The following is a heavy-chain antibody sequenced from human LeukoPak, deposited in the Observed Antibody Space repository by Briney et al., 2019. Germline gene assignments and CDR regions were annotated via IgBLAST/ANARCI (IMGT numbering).Heavy chain of an antibody. CDR3: ARSVPLIRGIKCDY. V-gene: IGHV4-34*08. Sequence: SETLSLTCAVYGETFSGCYWSWIRQPPGKGLEWIGEISHSGNTNYNPSLKSRVTVAVDTSKNQFSLQLTSVTAADTAVYYCARSVPLIRGIKCDYWSQGTLVTVSS. J-gene: IGHJ4*02. D-gene: IGHD3-10*01. CDR2: ISHSGNT. CDR1: GETFSGCY.